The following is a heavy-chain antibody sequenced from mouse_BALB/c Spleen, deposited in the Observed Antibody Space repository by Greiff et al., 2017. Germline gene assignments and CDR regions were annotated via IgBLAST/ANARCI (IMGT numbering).Heavy chain of an antibody. CDR2: ISYDGSN. CDR3: ARAYDYDYAMDY. V-gene: IGHV3-6*02. Sequence: VQLKESGPGLVKPSQSLSLTCSVTGYSITSGYYWNWIRQFPGNKLEWMGYISYDGSNNYNPSLKNRISITRDTSKNQFFLKLNSVTTEDTATYYCARAYDYDYAMDYWGQGTSVTVSS. J-gene: IGHJ4*01. CDR1: GYSITSGYY. D-gene: IGHD2-4*01.